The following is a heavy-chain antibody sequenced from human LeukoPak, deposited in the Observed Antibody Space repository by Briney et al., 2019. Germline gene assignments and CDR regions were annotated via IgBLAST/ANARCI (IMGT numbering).Heavy chain of an antibody. D-gene: IGHD5-24*01. V-gene: IGHV3-11*01. Sequence: GGSLRLSCAASGFTLSDYYMSWIRQAPGKGLEWVSYISSSGSTIYYADSVKGRFTISRDNAKNSLYLQMNSLRAEDTAVYYCARCRIAGEMATIHVLDYYYYYYMDVWGKGTTVTVSS. CDR1: GFTLSDYY. J-gene: IGHJ6*03. CDR3: ARCRIAGEMATIHVLDYYYYYYMDV. CDR2: ISSSGSTI.